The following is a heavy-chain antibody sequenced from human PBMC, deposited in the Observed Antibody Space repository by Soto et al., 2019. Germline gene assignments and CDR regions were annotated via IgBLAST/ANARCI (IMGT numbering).Heavy chain of an antibody. CDR1: GFTVSSNY. CDR2: IYSGGST. V-gene: IGHV3-53*02. J-gene: IGHJ6*02. CDR3: ARESAGYGGGYYYYYGRDV. D-gene: IGHD5-12*01. Sequence: EVQLVETGGGLIQPGGSLRLSCAASGFTVSSNYMSWVRQAPGKGLEWVSVIYSGGSTYYADSVTGRFTISSDNSKSTLYLQMNSLRAEDTAVYYCARESAGYGGGYYYYYGRDVWGPGTTVTVSS.